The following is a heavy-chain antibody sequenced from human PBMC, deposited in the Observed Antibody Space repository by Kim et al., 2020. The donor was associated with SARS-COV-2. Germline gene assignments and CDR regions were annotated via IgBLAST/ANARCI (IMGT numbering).Heavy chain of an antibody. J-gene: IGHJ4*01. V-gene: IGHV4-39*02. CDR1: GGSVSSIYCD. CDR3: ARLVYGNSFNYFGH. CDR2: ISDPADS. Sequence: SETLSLICTVSGGSVSSIYCDWVCLRPRPGLRRVGISYISDPADSNYTPTRQIRMTISTSTSKYPFSLHLSSVTATAAAYYYCARLVYGNSFNYFGHW. D-gene: IGHD1-20*01.